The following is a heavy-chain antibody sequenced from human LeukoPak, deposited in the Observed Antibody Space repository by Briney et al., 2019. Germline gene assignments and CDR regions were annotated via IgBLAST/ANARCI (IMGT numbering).Heavy chain of an antibody. D-gene: IGHD2-15*01. V-gene: IGHV3-30*18. CDR1: GFTFSSYG. J-gene: IGHJ4*02. Sequence: GGSLRLSCAASGFTFSSYGMHWVRQAPAKGLAWVAVISYDGSNTYYADSVKGRFTISRDNSKNTLYLQMNSLRAEDTAVYYCAKASRGVVVVAALDYWGQGTLVTVSS. CDR3: AKASRGVVVVAALDY. CDR2: ISYDGSNT.